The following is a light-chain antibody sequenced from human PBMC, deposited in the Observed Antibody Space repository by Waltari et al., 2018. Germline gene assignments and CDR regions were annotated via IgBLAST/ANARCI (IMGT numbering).Light chain of an antibody. CDR3: QQYYSTPLT. J-gene: IGKJ4*01. CDR1: QNVLYDSNNKND. V-gene: IGKV4-1*01. CDR2: WAS. Sequence: DIVMTQSPDSLAVSLGERATINCKSSQNVLYDSNNKNDLAWYQQKPGQPPKLLMYWASTRESGVPDRFSGSWSGTDFTLTISSLQAEDVAVYYCQQYYSTPLTFGGGTKVEIK.